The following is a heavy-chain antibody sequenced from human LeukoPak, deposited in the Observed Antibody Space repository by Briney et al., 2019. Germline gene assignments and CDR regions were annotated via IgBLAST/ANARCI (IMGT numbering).Heavy chain of an antibody. J-gene: IGHJ4*02. CDR1: GFTFSSYW. CDR3: ARDRPPTYYYGSGSYFDY. Sequence: GGSLRLSCAASGFTFSSYWMSWVRQAPGKGLEWVANIKQDGSEKYYVDSVKGRFTISRDNAKNSLYLQMNSLRAEDTALYYCARDRPPTYYYGSGSYFDYWGQGTLVTVSS. D-gene: IGHD3-10*01. V-gene: IGHV3-7*03. CDR2: IKQDGSEK.